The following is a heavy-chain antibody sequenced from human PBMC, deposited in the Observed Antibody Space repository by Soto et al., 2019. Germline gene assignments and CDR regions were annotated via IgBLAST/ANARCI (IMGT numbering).Heavy chain of an antibody. Sequence: GGSLRLSCAASGFTFSSYAMHWVRQAPGKGLEWVAVISYDGSNKYYADSVKGRFTISRDNSKNTLYLQMNSLRAEDTAVYYCARDRGRSRWKDLFDYWGQGTLVTVSS. CDR3: ARDRGRSRWKDLFDY. D-gene: IGHD1-1*01. CDR1: GFTFSSYA. V-gene: IGHV3-30-3*01. J-gene: IGHJ4*02. CDR2: ISYDGSNK.